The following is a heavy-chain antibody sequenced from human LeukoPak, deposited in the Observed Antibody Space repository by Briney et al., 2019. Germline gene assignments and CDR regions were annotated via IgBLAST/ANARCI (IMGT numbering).Heavy chain of an antibody. D-gene: IGHD6-6*01. CDR3: ARDSTSSTFDY. CDR2: IKQDGSEK. CDR1: GFTFSSYW. Sequence: GGSLRLSCAASGFTFSSYWMSWVRQAPGKGLEWVANIKQDGSEKYYVDSVKGRFTISRDNAKNSLFLQMNSLRAEDTAVYYCARDSTSSTFDYWGQGTLVTVSS. V-gene: IGHV3-7*01. J-gene: IGHJ4*02.